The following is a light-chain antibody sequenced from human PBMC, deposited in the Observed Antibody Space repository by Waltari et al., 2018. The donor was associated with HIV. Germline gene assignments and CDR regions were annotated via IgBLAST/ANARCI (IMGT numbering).Light chain of an antibody. CDR3: SSYVGSNRV. CDR2: EVN. J-gene: IGLJ3*02. Sequence: QSALTQPPSASGSPGQSVTISCTGISSDVGDYNYVSWYQQHPGKAPQLMIYEVNKRPSGVPDRFSGSKSGNTASLTVSGLLAEDEADYYCSSYVGSNRVFGGGTKLTVL. CDR1: SSDVGDYNY. V-gene: IGLV2-8*01.